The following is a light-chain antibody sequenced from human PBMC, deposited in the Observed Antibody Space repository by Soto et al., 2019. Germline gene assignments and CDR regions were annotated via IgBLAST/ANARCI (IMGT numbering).Light chain of an antibody. CDR2: DDS. CDR3: QVWDSSSDHVV. J-gene: IGLJ2*01. CDR1: NIGSKS. Sequence: SYELTQPPSVSVAPGQTARITCGGNNIGSKSVHWYQQKPGQAPALVVYDDSDRPSGIPERFSGSNSWNTATLTISRVEAGDEADDYCQVWDSSSDHVVFGGGTKVTVL. V-gene: IGLV3-21*02.